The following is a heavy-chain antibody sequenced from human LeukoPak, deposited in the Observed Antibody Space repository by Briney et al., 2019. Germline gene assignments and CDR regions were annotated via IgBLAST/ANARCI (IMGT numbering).Heavy chain of an antibody. Sequence: PGGSLRLSCAASRFTFSSCWMHWVRQAPGKGPVWVSRINSGGSNTSYADSVKGRFTISRDNSENTLYLQMNSLRAEDTAVYYCAKDLTGYNFYYYDMDVWGQGTTVTVSS. CDR2: INSGGSNT. J-gene: IGHJ6*02. D-gene: IGHD3-9*01. CDR3: AKDLTGYNFYYYDMDV. CDR1: RFTFSSCW. V-gene: IGHV3-74*01.